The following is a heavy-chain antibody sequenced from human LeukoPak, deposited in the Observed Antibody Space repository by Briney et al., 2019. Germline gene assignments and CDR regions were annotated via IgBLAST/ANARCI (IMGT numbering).Heavy chain of an antibody. Sequence: PSETLSLTCTLTGGSLCSSSYYWGWIRQPPGKGLEWIGSIYYSGSSHYNPSLKIRVTISLDTAKHKFSLKLSSVTAADTAVYYCARHRVISRLFDYWGQGTLVTVSS. CDR3: ARHRVISRLFDY. CDR1: GGSLCSSSYY. J-gene: IGHJ4*02. V-gene: IGHV4-39*01. CDR2: IYYSGSS. D-gene: IGHD3-22*01.